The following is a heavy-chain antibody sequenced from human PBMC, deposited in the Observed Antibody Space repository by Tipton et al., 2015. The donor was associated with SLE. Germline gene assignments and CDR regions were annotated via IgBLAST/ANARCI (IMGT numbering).Heavy chain of an antibody. CDR1: GFTFSSYA. J-gene: IGHJ1*01. CDR2: ISGSGGST. D-gene: IGHD3-22*01. Sequence: SLRLSCAASGFTFSSYAMSWVRQAPGKGLEWVSAISGSGGSTYYADSVKGRFTISRDNSKNTLYLQMNSLRAEDTAVYYCANVYYDSSEARYFQHWGQGTLVTVSS. V-gene: IGHV3-23*01. CDR3: ANVYYDSSEARYFQH.